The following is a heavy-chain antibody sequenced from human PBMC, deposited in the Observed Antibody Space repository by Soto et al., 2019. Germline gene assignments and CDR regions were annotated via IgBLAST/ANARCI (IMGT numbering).Heavy chain of an antibody. CDR3: ARGPTDYYDKSGDYCLDY. CDR1: GYSFITYG. V-gene: IGHV1-18*01. CDR2: ISTYNGNT. J-gene: IGHJ4*02. Sequence: QVPLVQSGAEVKKPGASVMVSCKGSGYSFITYGMSWVRQAPGQGLEWVGWISTYNGNTKYVESLQGRVTMTTDTTTSTDYMELRSLRSDDTAVYYCARGPTDYYDKSGDYCLDYWGQGTLVTVSP. D-gene: IGHD3-22*01.